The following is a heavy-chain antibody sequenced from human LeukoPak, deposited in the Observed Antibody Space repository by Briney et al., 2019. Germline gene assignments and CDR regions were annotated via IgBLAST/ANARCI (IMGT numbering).Heavy chain of an antibody. D-gene: IGHD1-14*01. J-gene: IGHJ6*02. CDR3: SRDIFFGMRV. V-gene: IGHV3-74*01. Sequence: GGSLKVSCAASGFPFCTFWVHRVGQAPGKGLVWVSRINSDGGSTTYADSVKGRFTISRDNAKNMLYLQMNSLRAEDTAVYYCSRDIFFGMRVWGQGTTVTVSS. CDR1: GFPFCTFW. CDR2: INSDGGST.